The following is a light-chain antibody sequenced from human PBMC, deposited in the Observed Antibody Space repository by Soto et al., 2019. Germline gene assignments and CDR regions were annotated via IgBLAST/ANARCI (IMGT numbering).Light chain of an antibody. CDR2: DII. Sequence: QSVLTQPASVSGSPGQSITISCTGTSSDVGAYIVVSWYQQHPGKAPNLMIYDIINRPSGVAHLSSGSKSGNTAPLTISVLHAEDEDYYYGASVTTSRSYVFGTGTKLTVL. J-gene: IGLJ1*01. CDR1: SSDVGAYIV. CDR3: ASVTTSRSYV. V-gene: IGLV2-14*03.